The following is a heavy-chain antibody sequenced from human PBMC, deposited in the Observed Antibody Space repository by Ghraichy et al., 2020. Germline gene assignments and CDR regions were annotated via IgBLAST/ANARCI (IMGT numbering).Heavy chain of an antibody. V-gene: IGHV3-11*04. CDR3: AREAYYGDYTWFDP. D-gene: IGHD4-17*01. CDR2: ISSSGSTI. Sequence: GGSLRLSCAASGFTFSDYYMSWIRQAPGKGLEWVSYISSSGSTIYYADSVKGRFTISRDNAKNSLYLQMNSLRAEDTAVYYCAREAYYGDYTWFDPWGQGTLVTVSS. CDR1: GFTFSDYY. J-gene: IGHJ5*02.